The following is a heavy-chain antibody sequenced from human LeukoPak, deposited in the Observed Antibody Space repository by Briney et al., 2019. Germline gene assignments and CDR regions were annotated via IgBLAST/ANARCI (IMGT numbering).Heavy chain of an antibody. Sequence: PSETLSLTCAVYGGSFSGYYWSWIRQPPGKGLEWIGEINHSGSTNYNPSLKSRVTISVDTSKNQFSLKLSSVTAADTAVYYCARDEAEAVSGYYYDSSGYARWGQGTLVTVSS. CDR2: INHSGST. D-gene: IGHD3-22*01. V-gene: IGHV4-34*01. CDR1: GGSFSGYY. CDR3: ARDEAEAVSGYYYDSSGYAR. J-gene: IGHJ4*02.